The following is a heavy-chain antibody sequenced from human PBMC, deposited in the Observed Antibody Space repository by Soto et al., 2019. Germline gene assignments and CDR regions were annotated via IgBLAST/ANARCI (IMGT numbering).Heavy chain of an antibody. Sequence: VESLNISCKGSGYSFTSYWIGWVLQMPGKGLELMGIIYPGDSDTRYSPSFQGQVTISADKSISTAYLQWSSLKASDTAMYYCARRASAGPVDTAMVWDYWGQGNLVTVSS. D-gene: IGHD5-18*01. CDR1: GYSFTSYW. CDR3: ARRASAGPVDTAMVWDY. CDR2: IYPGDSDT. V-gene: IGHV5-51*01. J-gene: IGHJ4*02.